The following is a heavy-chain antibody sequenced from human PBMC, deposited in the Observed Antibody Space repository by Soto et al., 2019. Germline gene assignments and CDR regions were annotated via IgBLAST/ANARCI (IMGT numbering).Heavy chain of an antibody. CDR2: ISSSSSTI. J-gene: IGHJ5*02. V-gene: IGHV3-48*01. CDR3: ARDGNMFRGVMWS. Sequence: EVQLVESGGGLVQPGGSLRLSCAASGFTFSSYSMNWVRQAPGKGLEWVSYISSSSSTIYYADSVKGRFTISRDNAKNSLYLQMNSLRAEDTAVHYCARDGNMFRGVMWSWGQGTLVTVSS. CDR1: GFTFSSYS. D-gene: IGHD3-10*01.